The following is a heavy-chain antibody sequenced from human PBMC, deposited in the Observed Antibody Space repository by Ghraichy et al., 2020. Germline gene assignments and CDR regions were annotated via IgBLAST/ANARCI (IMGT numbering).Heavy chain of an antibody. Sequence: SETLSLTCAVYGGSFSGYYWSWIRQPPGKGLEWIGEINHSGSTNYNPSLKSRVTISVDTSKNQFSLKLSSVTAADTAVYYCASRGYCNGGSCHLADYYGMDVWGQGTTVTVSS. D-gene: IGHD2-15*01. CDR1: GGSFSGYY. V-gene: IGHV4-34*01. J-gene: IGHJ6*02. CDR2: INHSGST. CDR3: ASRGYCNGGSCHLADYYGMDV.